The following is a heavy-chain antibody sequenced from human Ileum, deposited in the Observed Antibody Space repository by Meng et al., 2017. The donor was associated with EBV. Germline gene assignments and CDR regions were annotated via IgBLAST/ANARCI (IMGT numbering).Heavy chain of an antibody. CDR1: GYSISTTNW. CDR3: ARNSESGSYIDY. D-gene: IGHD1-26*01. J-gene: IGHJ4*02. CDR2: MYYSGTT. V-gene: IGHV4-28*01. Sequence: VQRQGAGPGLVQPSDTLSLACAVSGYSISTTNWWGWIRQPPEKVLEWIGHMYYSGTTYNNPSLKSRVTMSIDPSKNQFSLKLSSVTAVDTAVYYCARNSESGSYIDYWGLGTLVTVSS.